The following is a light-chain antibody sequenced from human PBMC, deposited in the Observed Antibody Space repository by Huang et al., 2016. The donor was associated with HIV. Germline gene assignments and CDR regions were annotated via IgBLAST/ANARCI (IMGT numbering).Light chain of an antibody. Sequence: EIVLTQSPATLSLSPGERATLSCRASQSVSSYLAWYQQKPGQAPRLLIYDASNRATGSPARLSGSGPGTDFTLTISSLEPEDVAVYYCQQRSNWHPLSFGGGTKVEMK. J-gene: IGKJ4*01. CDR3: QQRSNWHPLS. CDR1: QSVSSY. V-gene: IGKV3D-11*02. CDR2: DAS.